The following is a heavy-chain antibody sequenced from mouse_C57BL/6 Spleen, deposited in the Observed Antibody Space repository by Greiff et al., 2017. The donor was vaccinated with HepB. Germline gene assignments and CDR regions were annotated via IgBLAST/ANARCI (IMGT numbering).Heavy chain of an antibody. CDR2: IYPGDGDT. Sequence: QVQLQQSGPELVKPGASVKISCKASGYAFSSSWMNWVKQRPGKGLEWIGRIYPGDGDTNYNGKFKGKATLTADKSSSTAYMQLSSLTSDDSAVYFCARSQRFFDYWGQGTTLTVSS. V-gene: IGHV1-82*01. D-gene: IGHD3-1*01. CDR1: GYAFSSSW. CDR3: ARSQRFFDY. J-gene: IGHJ2*01.